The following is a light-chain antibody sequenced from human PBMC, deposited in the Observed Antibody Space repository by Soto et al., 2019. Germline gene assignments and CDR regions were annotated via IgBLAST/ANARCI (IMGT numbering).Light chain of an antibody. Sequence: EIVMTQSPATVSVSPGERVTLSCRASQSVSNKLAWYQQKPGQAPRLLIYDASGRAGSVPARLSGSGSGTEFTLTISSLQSEDLAVYFCQQYDDWPPTSGQGTKVDIK. V-gene: IGKV3-15*01. CDR3: QQYDDWPPT. J-gene: IGKJ1*01. CDR1: QSVSNK. CDR2: DAS.